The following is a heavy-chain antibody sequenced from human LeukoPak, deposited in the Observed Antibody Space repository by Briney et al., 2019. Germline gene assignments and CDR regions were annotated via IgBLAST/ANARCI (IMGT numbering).Heavy chain of an antibody. CDR3: AKDRNPYSSSPPPHFDY. Sequence: GGSLRLSCAASGFTFSSYSMNWVRQAPGKGLEWVSSISTSSDYIYYADSVKGRFTISRDNSKNTLYLQMNSLRAEDTAVYYCAKDRNPYSSSPPPHFDYRGQGTLVTVSS. CDR2: ISTSSDYI. V-gene: IGHV3-21*04. D-gene: IGHD6-6*01. J-gene: IGHJ4*02. CDR1: GFTFSSYS.